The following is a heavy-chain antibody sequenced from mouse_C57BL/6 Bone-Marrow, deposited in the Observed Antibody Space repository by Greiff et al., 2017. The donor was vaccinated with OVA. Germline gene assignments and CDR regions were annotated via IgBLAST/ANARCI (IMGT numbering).Heavy chain of an antibody. J-gene: IGHJ2*01. CDR3: ARGEGIYSRDY. Sequence: QVHVKQSGAELVKPGASVKLSCKASGYTFTSYWMQWVKQRPGQGLEWIGEIDPSDSYTNYNQKFKGKATLTVDTSSSTAYMQLSSLTSEDSAVYYCARGEGIYSRDYWGQGTTLTVSS. D-gene: IGHD2-1*01. CDR1: GYTFTSYW. V-gene: IGHV1-50*01. CDR2: IDPSDSYT.